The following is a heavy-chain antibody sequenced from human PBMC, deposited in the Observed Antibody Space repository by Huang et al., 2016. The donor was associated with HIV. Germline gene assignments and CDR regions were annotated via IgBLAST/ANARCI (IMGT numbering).Heavy chain of an antibody. CDR1: GGSISTYY. CDR2: FYTSGNT. Sequence: QVQLQESGPGLVKPSETLSLTCTVSGGSISTYYWSWIRQSAGKGLEWIGRFYTSGNTNYNPSRRSRVTMSVDTAKNQFSLRLTSVTAADTAVYYCTRENEFCGSTNCHHYYYGLDVWGQGTTVTVSS. CDR3: TRENEFCGSTNCHHYYYGLDV. D-gene: IGHD2-2*01. V-gene: IGHV4-4*07. J-gene: IGHJ6*02.